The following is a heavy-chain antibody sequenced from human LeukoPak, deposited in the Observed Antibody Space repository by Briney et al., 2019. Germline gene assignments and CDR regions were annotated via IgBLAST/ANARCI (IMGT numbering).Heavy chain of an antibody. CDR1: GGSISSYY. CDR3: AREWADGCSGGSCYSLGYYYYYMDV. V-gene: IGHV4-4*07. D-gene: IGHD2-15*01. Sequence: NPSETLSLTCTVPGGSISSYYWSSIRQPAGKGLEWIGRIYTSGSTNYNPSLKSRVTMSVDTSNNQFSLKLSSVTAADTAVYYCAREWADGCSGGSCYSLGYYYYYMDVWGKGTTVTVSS. CDR2: IYTSGST. J-gene: IGHJ6*03.